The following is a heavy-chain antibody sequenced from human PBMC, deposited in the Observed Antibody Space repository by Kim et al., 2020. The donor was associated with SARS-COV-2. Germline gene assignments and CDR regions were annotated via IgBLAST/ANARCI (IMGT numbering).Heavy chain of an antibody. CDR1: GYTFTGYY. CDR3: TRFEYSSSHYDY. D-gene: IGHD6-6*01. V-gene: IGHV1-2*06. J-gene: IGHJ4*02. Sequence: ASVKVSCKASGYTFTGYYIHWVRQAPGQGLEWMGRINPNSGVTNYAQKFQGRVTMTGDTSISTADMELSRLRSDDTAVYYCTRFEYSSSHYDYWGQGTLVTVSS. CDR2: INPNSGVT.